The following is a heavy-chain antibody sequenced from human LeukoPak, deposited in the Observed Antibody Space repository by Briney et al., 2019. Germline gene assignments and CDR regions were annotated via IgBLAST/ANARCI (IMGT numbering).Heavy chain of an antibody. D-gene: IGHD2-2*01. CDR1: SGSISSGSYY. J-gene: IGHJ6*03. CDR2: IYTSGST. Sequence: PSETLSLTCSVSSGSISSGSYYWTWIRQPAGKGLEWIGRIYTSGSTNYNPSLKSRVTISVDTSKNQFSLKLSSVTAADTAVYYCARTYCSSTSCFDYYMDVWGKGTTVTISS. CDR3: ARTYCSSTSCFDYYMDV. V-gene: IGHV4-61*02.